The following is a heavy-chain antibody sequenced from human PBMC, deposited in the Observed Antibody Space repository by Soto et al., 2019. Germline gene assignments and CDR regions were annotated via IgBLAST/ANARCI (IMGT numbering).Heavy chain of an antibody. Sequence: EVQLVESGGGLVQPGGSLKLSCAASGFTFSGSAMHWVRQASGKGPEWVGRIRSKANSYATAYAASVKGRFTISRDDSKNTAYLQMNSLKTEDTAVYYCTSATVTTVGMDVWGQGTTVTVSS. CDR3: TSATVTTVGMDV. CDR1: GFTFSGSA. J-gene: IGHJ6*02. CDR2: IRSKANSYAT. V-gene: IGHV3-73*01. D-gene: IGHD4-17*01.